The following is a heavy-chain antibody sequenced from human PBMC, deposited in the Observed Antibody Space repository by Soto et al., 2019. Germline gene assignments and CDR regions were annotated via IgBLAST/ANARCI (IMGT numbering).Heavy chain of an antibody. CDR2: IYASGST. CDR1: GGSISSYY. CDR3: ARDLGSTVTTLYYYYYGMDV. D-gene: IGHD4-17*01. V-gene: IGHV4-4*07. J-gene: IGHJ6*02. Sequence: SETLSLTCTVSGGSISSYYWSWIRQPAGKGLEWIGRIYASGSTNYNPSLKSRVTMSVDTSKNQFSLKLSSVTAADTAVYYCARDLGSTVTTLYYYYYGMDVWGQGTTVTVSS.